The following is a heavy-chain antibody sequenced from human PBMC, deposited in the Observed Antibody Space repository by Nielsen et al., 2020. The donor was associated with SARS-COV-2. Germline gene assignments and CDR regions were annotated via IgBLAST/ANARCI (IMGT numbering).Heavy chain of an antibody. J-gene: IGHJ4*02. CDR3: ASTPYYGSGRPEYFDY. V-gene: IGHV4-34*01. Sequence: GSLRLSCAVYGGSFSGYYWSWIRQPPGKGLEWIGEINHSGSTYYNPSLKSRVTISVDTSKNQFSLKLSSVTAADTAVYYCASTPYYGSGRPEYFDYWGQGTLVTVSS. D-gene: IGHD3-10*01. CDR2: INHSGST. CDR1: GGSFSGYY.